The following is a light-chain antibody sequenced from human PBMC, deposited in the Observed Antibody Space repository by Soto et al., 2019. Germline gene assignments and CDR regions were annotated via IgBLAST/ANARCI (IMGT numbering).Light chain of an antibody. CDR1: QSISSY. CDR3: QQSYRTPPWT. CDR2: AAS. J-gene: IGKJ1*01. Sequence: DIQMTQSPSSLSASVGDRVTITCRASQSISSYLNWYQQKPGKAPKLLTYAASSLQSGVPSRFSGSGSGTDFTLTISSLQPEDFATYYCQQSYRTPPWTFGQGTKVEIK. V-gene: IGKV1-39*01.